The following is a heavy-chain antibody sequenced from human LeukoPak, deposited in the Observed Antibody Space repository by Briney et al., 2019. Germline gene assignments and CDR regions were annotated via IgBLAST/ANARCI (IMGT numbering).Heavy chain of an antibody. Sequence: GGSLRLSCAASGFTFSSYSMNWVRQAPGKGLEWVSYISSSSSTIYYADSVKGRFTISRDNAKNSLYLQMNSLRAEDTALYYCARLAGDYLYYYMDVWGKGTTVTVSS. CDR2: ISSSSSTI. V-gene: IGHV3-48*01. CDR1: GFTFSSYS. CDR3: ARLAGDYLYYYMDV. J-gene: IGHJ6*03.